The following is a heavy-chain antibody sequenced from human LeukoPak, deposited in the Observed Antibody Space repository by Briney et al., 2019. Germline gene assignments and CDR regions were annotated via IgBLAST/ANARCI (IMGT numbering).Heavy chain of an antibody. J-gene: IGHJ4*02. CDR3: AKGGGKVQDY. V-gene: IGHV3-74*01. CDR1: GITFSNYW. Sequence: PGGSLRLSCAASGITFSNYWMHWVRQAPGKGLVWVSRISSDGSSTNYADSVKGRFTISRDNAKNTLYLQMNSPRAEDTAVYYCAKGGGKVQDYWGQGTLVTVSS. D-gene: IGHD4-23*01. CDR2: ISSDGSST.